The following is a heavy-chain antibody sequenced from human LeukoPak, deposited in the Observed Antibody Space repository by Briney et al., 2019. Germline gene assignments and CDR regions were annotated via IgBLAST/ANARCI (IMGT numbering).Heavy chain of an antibody. J-gene: IGHJ4*02. CDR2: TYYTGSP. D-gene: IGHD3-10*01. Sequence: KPSETLSLTCTLSGGSTNSNSYYWDWIRQPLGKGLEWIGTTYYTGSPNYNPSLKSRVPISVATSKNQFSLRLNSVTAADMAVYYCARHRPTGGAGSYYRSFDHWGQGTLVTVSS. CDR3: ARHRPTGGAGSYYRSFDH. CDR1: GGSTNSNSYY. V-gene: IGHV4-39*01.